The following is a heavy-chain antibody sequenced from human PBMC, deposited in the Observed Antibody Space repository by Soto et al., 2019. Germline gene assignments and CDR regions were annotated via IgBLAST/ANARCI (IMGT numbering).Heavy chain of an antibody. CDR3: AKETHSSGGYFEASDI. V-gene: IGHV3-9*01. D-gene: IGHD2-15*01. J-gene: IGHJ3*02. Sequence: GGSLRLSCAASGFTFDDYAMHWVRQAPGKGLEWVSHISWNSGNIGYADSVKGRFTTSRDNDKNYLYLQMNSLRVEDTALYYCAKETHSSGGYFEASDIWGPGTMVTVS. CDR2: ISWNSGNI. CDR1: GFTFDDYA.